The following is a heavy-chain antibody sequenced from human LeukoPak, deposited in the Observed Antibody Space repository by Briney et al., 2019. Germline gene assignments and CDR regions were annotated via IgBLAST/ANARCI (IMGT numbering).Heavy chain of an antibody. J-gene: IGHJ4*02. D-gene: IGHD1-1*01. V-gene: IGHV4-39*07. Sequence: SETLSLTCSVSGGSVTSGTYHWGWIRQPPGKGLEWIGSVYFDGGTHYKPSLQSRVTISVDTSENQFSLELRSVTAADTAVYYCARGRTTGTMPFDYWGQGTLVTVSS. CDR1: GGSVTSGTYH. CDR2: VYFDGGT. CDR3: ARGRTTGTMPFDY.